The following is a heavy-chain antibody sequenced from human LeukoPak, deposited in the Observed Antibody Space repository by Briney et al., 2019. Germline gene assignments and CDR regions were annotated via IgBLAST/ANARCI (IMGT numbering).Heavy chain of an antibody. Sequence: QPGGSLRLSCAASGFTFAGYAMTWVRQAPGKGLEYVSTIFTNAHITACAASVKGRFTTSRDNSMDTVYLQMSSLTPEDTAVYYCVKSPSDGLDVWGQGATVIVSS. CDR3: VKSPSDGLDV. V-gene: IGHV3-64D*08. J-gene: IGHJ6*02. CDR2: IFTNAHIT. CDR1: GFTFAGYA.